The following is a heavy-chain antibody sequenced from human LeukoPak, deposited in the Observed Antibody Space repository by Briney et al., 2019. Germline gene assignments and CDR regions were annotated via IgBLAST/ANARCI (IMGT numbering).Heavy chain of an antibody. CDR2: IYYSGST. J-gene: IGHJ6*02. D-gene: IGHD2-2*01. CDR3: ARLPGRYYYYGMDV. Sequence: PSETLSLTCTVSGGSISSYYWSWIRQPPGEGLEWIGYIYYSGSTNYNPSLKSRVTISVDTSKNQFSLKLSSVTAADTAVYYCARLPGRYYYYGMDVWGQGTTVTVSS. CDR1: GGSISSYY. V-gene: IGHV4-59*08.